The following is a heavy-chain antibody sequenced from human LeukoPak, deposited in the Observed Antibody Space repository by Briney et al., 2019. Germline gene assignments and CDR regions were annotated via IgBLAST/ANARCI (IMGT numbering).Heavy chain of an antibody. Sequence: SETLSLTCTVSGGSITSYYWSWVPQPAGKGLEWIGRIYSTGSTNYNPSLKSRATMSVDPSKNQFSLKLSSVTAADTAVYYCAREVKSSAGPASRREFDCWGQGTLVTVSS. CDR1: GGSITSYY. V-gene: IGHV4-4*07. CDR3: AREVKSSAGPASRREFDC. D-gene: IGHD6-13*01. CDR2: IYSTGST. J-gene: IGHJ4*02.